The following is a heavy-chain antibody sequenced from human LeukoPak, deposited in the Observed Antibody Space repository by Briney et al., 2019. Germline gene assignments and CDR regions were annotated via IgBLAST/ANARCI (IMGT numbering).Heavy chain of an antibody. CDR3: ARGGFRDSFDS. CDR1: GGSISGYH. V-gene: IGHV4-59*01. D-gene: IGHD3-10*01. CDR2: IYYSGSS. Sequence: SETLSLTCNVSGGSISGYHWSWIRQPPGKGLEWLGYIYYSGSSNYNPSLKSRVTMSADTSKNQFSLKLSSVTAADTAVYYCARGGFRDSFDSWGQGTLVTVSS. J-gene: IGHJ4*02.